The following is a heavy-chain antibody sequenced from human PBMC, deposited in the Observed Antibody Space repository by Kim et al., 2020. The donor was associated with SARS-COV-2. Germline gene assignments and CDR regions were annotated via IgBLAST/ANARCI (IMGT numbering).Heavy chain of an antibody. CDR2: ISGSDGNT. V-gene: IGHV3-23*01. CDR3: AKKKLGTISAAGPFDP. Sequence: GGSLRLSCAASGFIFSNYAMSWVRQAPGKGLEWVSAISGSDGNTCYADSVKGRFTISRDNFKNTLSLQMNSLRVEDTAIYYCAKKKLGTISAAGPFDPWGQGNLVTVSS. J-gene: IGHJ5*02. CDR1: GFIFSNYA. D-gene: IGHD6-13*01.